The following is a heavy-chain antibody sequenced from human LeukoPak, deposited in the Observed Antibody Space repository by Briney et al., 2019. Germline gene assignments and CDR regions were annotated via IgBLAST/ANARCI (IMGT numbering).Heavy chain of an antibody. V-gene: IGHV3-30*18. D-gene: IGHD1-26*01. Sequence: GSLRLSCAASGFTFSIYGMHWVRQAPGKGLEWVAVISYDGSNKYYADSVKGRFTISRDNSKNTLYLQMNSLRAEDTAVYYCAKGRGRYYENIDYWGQGTLVTVPS. CDR1: GFTFSIYG. CDR3: AKGRGRYYENIDY. J-gene: IGHJ4*02. CDR2: ISYDGSNK.